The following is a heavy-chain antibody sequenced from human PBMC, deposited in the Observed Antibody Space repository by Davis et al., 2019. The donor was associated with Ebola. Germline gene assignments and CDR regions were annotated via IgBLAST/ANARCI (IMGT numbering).Heavy chain of an antibody. CDR2: IIPVFRTA. J-gene: IGHJ4*02. V-gene: IGHV1-69*13. Sequence: SVKVSCKAVGDTLTSYAMTWVRQAPGQGLEWMGGIIPVFRTASYAQKFQGRVAITADESTSTAYMELTSLRSEDTAVYYCAQWDYRRIDFWGQGTLVTVSS. CDR3: AQWDYRRIDF. CDR1: GDTLTSYA. D-gene: IGHD1-26*01.